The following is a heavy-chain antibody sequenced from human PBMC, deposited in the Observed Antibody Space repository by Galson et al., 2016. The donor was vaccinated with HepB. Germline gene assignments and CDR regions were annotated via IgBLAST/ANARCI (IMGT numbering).Heavy chain of an antibody. Sequence: SLRLSCAASRFTFDDYAMHWVRQAPGRGLEWVSHITWNSGNIDYADSVKGRFTVSRDNAKNSLYLQMTSLRPEDTALYYCAKDQSLYGAGGLFDHWGQGTLVTVSS. V-gene: IGHV3-9*01. CDR3: AKDQSLYGAGGLFDH. D-gene: IGHD4-17*01. J-gene: IGHJ4*02. CDR1: RFTFDDYA. CDR2: ITWNSGNI.